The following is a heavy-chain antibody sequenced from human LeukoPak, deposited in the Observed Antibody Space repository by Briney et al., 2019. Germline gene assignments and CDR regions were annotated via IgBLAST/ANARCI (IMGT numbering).Heavy chain of an antibody. Sequence: SETLSLTCTVSGGSISSYYWSWIRQPPGKGLEWIGYIYYSGGTYYNPSLKSRVTISVDTSKNQFSLKLSSVTAADTAVYYCARGDLPTVTTGLLFDYWGQGTLVTVSS. V-gene: IGHV4-59*12. CDR2: IYYSGGT. D-gene: IGHD4-11*01. CDR1: GGSISSYY. J-gene: IGHJ4*02. CDR3: ARGDLPTVTTGLLFDY.